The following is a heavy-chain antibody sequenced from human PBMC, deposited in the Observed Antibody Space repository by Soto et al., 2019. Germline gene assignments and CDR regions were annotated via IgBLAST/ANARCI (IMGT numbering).Heavy chain of an antibody. V-gene: IGHV4-59*01. CDR3: ARITEKRGFFDY. CDR2: IYYSGST. Sequence: SETLSLTCTVSGGSMSFYYWSWIRQPPGKGLEWIGYIYYSGSTNYNPSLKSRVTISVDTSKNQFSLKLSSLTAADTAVYYCARITEKRGFFDYWGQGILVTVS. J-gene: IGHJ4*02. CDR1: GGSMSFYY.